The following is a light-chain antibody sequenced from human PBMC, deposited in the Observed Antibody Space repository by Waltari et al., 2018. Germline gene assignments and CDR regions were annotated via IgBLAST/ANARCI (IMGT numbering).Light chain of an antibody. V-gene: IGLV1-44*01. Sequence: QSVLTQSPSASGTPGQRVTISCSGSASTIGGNLVNWYQQLPGKAPKLLIYRGDQRPSGVPDRFSGSKSGTSASLAISGLQSEDEADYYCASWDDSLNGHWVFGGGTKVTVL. CDR2: RGD. CDR1: ASTIGGNL. CDR3: ASWDDSLNGHWV. J-gene: IGLJ3*02.